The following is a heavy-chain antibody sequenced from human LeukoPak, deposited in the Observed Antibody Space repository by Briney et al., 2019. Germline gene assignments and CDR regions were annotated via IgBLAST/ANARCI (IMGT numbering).Heavy chain of an antibody. CDR2: IYYSGST. V-gene: IGHV4-59*01. Sequence: SETLSLTCTVSGGSISSYYWSWIRQPPGKGLEWIGYIYYSGSTNYNPSLKSRVTISVDTSKNQFSLKLSSVTAADTAVYYCAGAGYSSGWLDYWGQGTLVTVSS. CDR3: AGAGYSSGWLDY. D-gene: IGHD6-19*01. CDR1: GGSISSYY. J-gene: IGHJ4*02.